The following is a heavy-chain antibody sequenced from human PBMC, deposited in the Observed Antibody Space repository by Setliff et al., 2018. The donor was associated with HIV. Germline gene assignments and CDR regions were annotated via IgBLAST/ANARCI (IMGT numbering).Heavy chain of an antibody. D-gene: IGHD3-3*01. V-gene: IGHV4-4*07. CDR2: ISAGGYT. CDR3: ARDRSGTSYAGDDAFDI. Sequence: KASETLSLTCTVSGGSISIYYWSWIRQLPGEGLEWIGRISAGGYTYYNPSLQSRVTMSVDMFKNQFSLKLSSVTAADTAIYYCARDRSGTSYAGDDAFDIWGQGTMVTVSS. CDR1: GGSISIYY. J-gene: IGHJ3*02.